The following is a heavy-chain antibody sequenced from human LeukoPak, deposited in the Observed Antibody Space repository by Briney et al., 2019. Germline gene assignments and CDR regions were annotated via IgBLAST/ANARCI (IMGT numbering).Heavy chain of an antibody. J-gene: IGHJ6*03. D-gene: IGHD2-2*01. V-gene: IGHV1-69*05. CDR3: ARSIVVVPAANSVDYYYYMDV. CDR1: GGTFSSYA. Sequence: SVKVSCKASGGTFSSYAISWVRQAPGQGLEWMGGIIPIFGTANYAQKFQGRVTITTDESTSTAYMELSSRRAEDTAVYYCARSIVVVPAANSVDYYYYMDVWGKGTTVTVSS. CDR2: IIPIFGTA.